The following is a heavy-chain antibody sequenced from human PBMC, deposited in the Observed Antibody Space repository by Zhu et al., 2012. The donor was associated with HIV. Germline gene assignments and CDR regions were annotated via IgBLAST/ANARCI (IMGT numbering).Heavy chain of an antibody. Sequence: QVQLQESGPGLVKPSETLSLTCTVSGGSISSSSYYWGWIRQPPGKGLEWIGSIYYSGSTYYNPSLKNRVTISVDTSKNQFSLKLSSVTAADTAVYYCARPYSSGWYTPSYFDYWGQGTLVTVSS. V-gene: IGHV4-39*01. CDR2: IYYSGST. CDR3: ARPYSSGWYTPSYFDY. CDR1: GGSISSSSYY. D-gene: IGHD6-19*01. J-gene: IGHJ4*02.